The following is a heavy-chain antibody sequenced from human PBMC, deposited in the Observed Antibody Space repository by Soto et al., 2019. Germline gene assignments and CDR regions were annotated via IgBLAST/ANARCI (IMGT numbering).Heavy chain of an antibody. J-gene: IGHJ6*02. D-gene: IGHD3-16*01. Sequence: PGGSLRLSCAASGFTFSSYWMHWVRQAPGKGLVWVSRINSDGSSTSYADSVKGRFTISRDNAKNTLYLQMNSLRAEDTAVYYCARDETQTFRSFVYYYGVDVWGQGTTVTVSS. V-gene: IGHV3-74*01. CDR2: INSDGSST. CDR1: GFTFSSYW. CDR3: ARDETQTFRSFVYYYGVDV.